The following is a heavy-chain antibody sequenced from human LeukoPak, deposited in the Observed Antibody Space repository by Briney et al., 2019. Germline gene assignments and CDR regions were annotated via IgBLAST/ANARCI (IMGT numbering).Heavy chain of an antibody. J-gene: IGHJ4*02. V-gene: IGHV1-18*01. CDR3: ARVGPTNYGPQLFRIDYFDY. D-gene: IGHD4-17*01. CDR2: ISAYNGNT. CDR1: GYTFTSYG. Sequence: ASVKVSCKASGYTFTSYGISWLRQAPGQGLEWMGWISAYNGNTNYAQKLQGRVTMTTDTSTSTAYMELRSLRSDDTAVYYCARVGPTNYGPQLFRIDYFDYWGQGTLVTVSS.